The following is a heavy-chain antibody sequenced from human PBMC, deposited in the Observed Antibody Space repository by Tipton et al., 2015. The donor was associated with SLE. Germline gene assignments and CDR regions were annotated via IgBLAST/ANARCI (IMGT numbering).Heavy chain of an antibody. Sequence: SLRLSCAASGFTFDSPSMSWVRQAPGKGLEWVSAISANSKNIEYADSVKGRFTVSRDNSKSTLYLQIDSLRAEDTAVYYWVKGVWGSGYKASRFGSWGQGTLVAISS. CDR1: GFTFDSPS. CDR3: VKGVWGSGYKASRFGS. V-gene: IGHV3-23*01. J-gene: IGHJ4*02. D-gene: IGHD3-3*01. CDR2: ISANSKNI.